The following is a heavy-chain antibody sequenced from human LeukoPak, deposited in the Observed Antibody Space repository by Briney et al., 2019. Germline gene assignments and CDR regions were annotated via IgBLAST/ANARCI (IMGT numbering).Heavy chain of an antibody. CDR2: ISSSSSTI. J-gene: IGHJ6*03. D-gene: IGHD5-18*01. V-gene: IGHV3-48*01. Sequence: GGSLRLSCAASGFTFSSYSMNWVRQAPGKGLEWVSYISSSSSTIYYADSVKGRFTISRDNAKNSLYLQMNSLRAEDTAVYYCARSGYSYGYDGYYHYYMDVWGKGTTVTVSS. CDR3: ARSGYSYGYDGYYHYYMDV. CDR1: GFTFSSYS.